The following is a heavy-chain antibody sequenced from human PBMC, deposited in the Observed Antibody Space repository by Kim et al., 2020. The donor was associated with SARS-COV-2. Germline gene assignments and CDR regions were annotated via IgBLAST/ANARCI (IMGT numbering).Heavy chain of an antibody. D-gene: IGHD6-19*01. CDR2: ISAYNGNT. V-gene: IGHV1-18*01. Sequence: ASVKVSCKASGYTFTSYGISWVRQAPGQGLEWMGWISAYNGNTNYAQKLQGRVTMTTDTSTSTAYMELRSLRSDDTAVYYCARTISSGWYVGWFDPWGQGTLVTVSS. CDR1: GYTFTSYG. J-gene: IGHJ5*02. CDR3: ARTISSGWYVGWFDP.